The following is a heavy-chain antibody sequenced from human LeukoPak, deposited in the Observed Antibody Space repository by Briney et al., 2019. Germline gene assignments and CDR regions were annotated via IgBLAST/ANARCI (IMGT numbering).Heavy chain of an antibody. Sequence: ASVKVSCKASGYTFTSYGISWVRQAPGQGLEWMGWIGAYNGNTNYAQKLQGRVTMTTDTSTSTAYMELRSLRSDDTAVYYCARVSWKGYCSSTSCYRYWGQGTLVTVSS. CDR1: GYTFTSYG. J-gene: IGHJ4*02. V-gene: IGHV1-18*01. CDR2: IGAYNGNT. CDR3: ARVSWKGYCSSTSCYRY. D-gene: IGHD2-2*02.